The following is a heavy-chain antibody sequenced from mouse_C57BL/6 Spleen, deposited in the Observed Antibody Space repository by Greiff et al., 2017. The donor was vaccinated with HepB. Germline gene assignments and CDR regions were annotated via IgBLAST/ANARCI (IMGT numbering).Heavy chain of an antibody. Sequence: VQLQQPGAELVKPGASVKMSCKASGYTFTSYWITWVKQRPGQGLEWIGDIYPGSGSTNYNEKLKSKATLTVDTSSSTAYMQLSSLTSEDSAVYYCARGYYGSSYSYWYFDVWGTGTTVTVSS. CDR3: ARGYYGSSYSYWYFDV. D-gene: IGHD1-1*01. V-gene: IGHV1-55*01. CDR2: IYPGSGST. J-gene: IGHJ1*03. CDR1: GYTFTSYW.